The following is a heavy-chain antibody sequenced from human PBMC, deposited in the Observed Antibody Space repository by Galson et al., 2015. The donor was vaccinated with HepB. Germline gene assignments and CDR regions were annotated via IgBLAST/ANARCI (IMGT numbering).Heavy chain of an antibody. V-gene: IGHV3-33*08. J-gene: IGHJ4*02. D-gene: IGHD5-24*01. CDR2: IWYDGSNK. Sequence: SLRLSCAASGFTFSSYGMHWVRQAPGKGLEWVAVIWYDGSNKYYADSVKGRFTISRDNSKNTLYLQMNSLRAEDTAVYYCARQDGYKTFDYWGQGTLVTVSS. CDR3: ARQDGYKTFDY. CDR1: GFTFSSYG.